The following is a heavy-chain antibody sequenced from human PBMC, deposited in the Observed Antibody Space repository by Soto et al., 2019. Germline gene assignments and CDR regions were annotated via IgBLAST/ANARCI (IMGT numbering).Heavy chain of an antibody. CDR2: IKSKTDGGTT. V-gene: IGHV3-15*07. CDR1: GFTFSNAW. CDR3: TTSDKNPLKDCSSTSCHYGMDV. Sequence: GGSLRLSCAASGFTFSNAWMNWVRQAPGKGLEWVGRIKSKTDGGTTDYAAPVKGRFTISRDDSKNTLYLQMNSLKTEDTAVYYCTTSDKNPLKDCSSTSCHYGMDVWGQGTTVTVSS. J-gene: IGHJ6*02. D-gene: IGHD2-2*01.